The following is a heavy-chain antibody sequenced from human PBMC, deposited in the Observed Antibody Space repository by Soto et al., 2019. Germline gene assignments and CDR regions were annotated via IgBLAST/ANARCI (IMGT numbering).Heavy chain of an antibody. CDR2: IIPIFGTA. J-gene: IGHJ3*02. Sequence: SLKLSCEASGWTFSSYASGWGRQAPGEGLDWMGGIIPIFGTANYAQKFHGRVTITADESTSTAYMDLSSLRSEDTAVYYCARLNGYYDSSFPLGAFGIWGQGTMVTVSS. CDR3: ARLNGYYDSSFPLGAFGI. CDR1: GWTFSSYA. V-gene: IGHV1-69*01. D-gene: IGHD3-22*01.